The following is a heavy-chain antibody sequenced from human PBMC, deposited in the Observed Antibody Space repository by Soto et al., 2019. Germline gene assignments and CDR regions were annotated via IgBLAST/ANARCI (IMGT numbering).Heavy chain of an antibody. Sequence: GGSLRLSCAASEFTFDKYYMTWVRQAPGKGPEWVANIKPDGSEQYYVDSVKGRFTISRDNANNSLYLQMNSLRAEDTAVYFCARGNWNYYYGFDVWGQGTTVTVSS. D-gene: IGHD1-20*01. CDR3: ARGNWNYYYGFDV. J-gene: IGHJ6*02. CDR1: EFTFDKYY. V-gene: IGHV3-7*01. CDR2: IKPDGSEQ.